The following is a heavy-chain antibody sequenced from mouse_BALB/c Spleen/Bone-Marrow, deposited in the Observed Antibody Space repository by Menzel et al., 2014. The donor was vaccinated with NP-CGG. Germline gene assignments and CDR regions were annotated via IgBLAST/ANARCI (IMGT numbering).Heavy chain of an antibody. CDR2: IDPANGNT. V-gene: IGHV14-3*02. CDR1: GFNIKDTY. J-gene: IGHJ1*01. Sequence: VQLKESGAELVKPGASVKLSCTASGFNIKDTYMHWVKQRPEQGLEWIGRIDPANGNTKYDPKFQGKATITADTSSNTAYLQLSSLTSEDTAVYYCARGGTTAKWYFDDWGAGTTVTVSS. D-gene: IGHD1-2*01. CDR3: ARGGTTAKWYFDD.